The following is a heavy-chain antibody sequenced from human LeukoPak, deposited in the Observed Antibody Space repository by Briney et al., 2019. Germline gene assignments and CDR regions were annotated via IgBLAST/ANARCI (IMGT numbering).Heavy chain of an antibody. CDR1: GGSISSYY. V-gene: IGHV4-4*07. Sequence: SETLSLTCTVSGGSISSYYWSWIRQAAGKALEWIGRICTSGSTNYDPSLKSRVTMSVDTSKNQFSLKLSSVTAADTAVYYCARGAGFDPWGQGTLVTVSS. CDR3: ARGAGFDP. J-gene: IGHJ5*02. CDR2: ICTSGST.